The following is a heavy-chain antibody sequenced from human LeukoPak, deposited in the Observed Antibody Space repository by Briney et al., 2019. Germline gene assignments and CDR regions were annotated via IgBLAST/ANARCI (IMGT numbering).Heavy chain of an antibody. Sequence: GGPLTLSCVAPGLIFSIYGMHWLRQAPGKGLEWVSFICYDGNEKQEADSMRGRVTISRDNSKGTLFLQMTSLRPEDTAVYYRAKAYGSRLLKGDLQNMDVWGKGTTVIVSS. CDR3: AKAYGSRLLKGDLQNMDV. V-gene: IGHV3-30*02. CDR1: GLIFSIYG. J-gene: IGHJ6*04. D-gene: IGHD2-21*02. CDR2: ICYDGNEK.